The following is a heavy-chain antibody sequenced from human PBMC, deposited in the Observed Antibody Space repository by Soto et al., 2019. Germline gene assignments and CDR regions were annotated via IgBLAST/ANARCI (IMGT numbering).Heavy chain of an antibody. V-gene: IGHV3-53*01. CDR1: GFTVSNTY. D-gene: IGHD6-25*01. CDR2: IYSDGRT. CDR3: AKSERVDY. J-gene: IGHJ4*02. Sequence: EVQLVESGGDLIQPGGSLRLSCAASGFTVSNTYMSWVRQAPGKGLECVSIIYSDGRTFYADSVKGRFTISRDNSKNTLFLQMNSLREEDTAAYYCAKSERVDYWGQGTLVTVSS.